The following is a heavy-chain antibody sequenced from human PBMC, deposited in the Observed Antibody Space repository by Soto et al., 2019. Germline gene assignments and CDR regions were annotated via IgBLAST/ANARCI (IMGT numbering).Heavy chain of an antibody. CDR2: IYYSGTT. CDR1: GGSISDNY. J-gene: IGHJ5*02. CDR3: AREVQYWFDP. Sequence: QVQLQESGPGLVKPSETLSLTCTVSGGSISDNYWSWIRQPPGKGLEWIGYIYYSGTTTYNPSLRSRVTISIDTSKNQFSLRLSSVTAADTAIYYCAREVQYWFDPWGQGTLVTVSS. D-gene: IGHD1-1*01. V-gene: IGHV4-59*01.